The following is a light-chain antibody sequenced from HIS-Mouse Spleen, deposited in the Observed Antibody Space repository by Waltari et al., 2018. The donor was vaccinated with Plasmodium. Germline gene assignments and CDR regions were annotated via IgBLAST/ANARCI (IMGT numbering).Light chain of an antibody. V-gene: IGKV3-15*01. CDR2: GAS. CDR3: QQYNNWPPYT. CDR1: QSVSSI. Sequence: EIVMTQSPATLSVSPGERATLSCRPSQSVSSILAWYQQKPAQAPRLLINGASTRATGIPARFSGSGSGTEFTLTISSMQSEDFAVYYCQQYNNWPPYTFGQGTKLEIK. J-gene: IGKJ2*01.